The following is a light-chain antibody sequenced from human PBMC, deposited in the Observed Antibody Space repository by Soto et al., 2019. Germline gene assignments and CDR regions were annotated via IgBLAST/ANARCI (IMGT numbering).Light chain of an antibody. CDR1: SSDVGGYNY. Sequence: QSALTQPASVSGSPGQSITISCTGTSSDVGGYNYVSWYQQHPGKAPKLMIYEVSNRPSGVSNRFSGSKSGNTASLTISGLQAEDEADYYCSSYTSSSTVFGGGTQRPS. V-gene: IGLV2-14*01. J-gene: IGLJ3*02. CDR2: EVS. CDR3: SSYTSSSTV.